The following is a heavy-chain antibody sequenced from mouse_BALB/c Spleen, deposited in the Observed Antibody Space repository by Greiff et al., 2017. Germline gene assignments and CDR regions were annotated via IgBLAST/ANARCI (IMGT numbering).Heavy chain of an antibody. D-gene: IGHD1-1*01. V-gene: IGHV1-54*01. CDR3: ARRDYGSSFYWYFDV. Sequence: QVQLHQSGAELVRPGTSVKVSCKASGYAFTNYLIEWVKQRPGQGLEWIGVINPGSGGTNYNEKFKGKATLTADKSSSTAYMQLSSLTSDDSAVYFCARRDYGSSFYWYFDVWGAGTTVTVSS. CDR2: INPGSGGT. CDR1: GYAFTNYL. J-gene: IGHJ1*01.